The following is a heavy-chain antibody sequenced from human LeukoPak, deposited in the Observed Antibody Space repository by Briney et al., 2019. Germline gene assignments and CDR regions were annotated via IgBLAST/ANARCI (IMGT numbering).Heavy chain of an antibody. D-gene: IGHD2-2*01. CDR2: INPKSGGR. CDR3: ATGERLVPAAMWFDY. J-gene: IGHJ4*02. V-gene: IGHV1-2*02. Sequence: GASVKVSCKASGYTFTEYYMHWVRQAPGQGLEWMGWINPKSGGRSYAQRFQGRVNMTRDTSISTAYMELSRLRSDDTAVYYCATGERLVPAAMWFDYWGQGTLVTVSS. CDR1: GYTFTEYY.